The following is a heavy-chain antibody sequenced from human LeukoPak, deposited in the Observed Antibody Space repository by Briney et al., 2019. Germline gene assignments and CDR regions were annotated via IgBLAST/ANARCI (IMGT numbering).Heavy chain of an antibody. J-gene: IGHJ4*02. CDR2: ISGSSHYT. CDR3: ARVKVGTTNRFDY. V-gene: IGHV3-21*05. CDR1: EFTFTSYE. D-gene: IGHD1-26*01. Sequence: GGSLRLSCAASEFTFTSYELNWVRQAPGKGLECVSYISGSSHYTNYPDSVKGRFTISRDNAKNSLYLQMNSLRADDTAVYYCARVKVGTTNRFDYWGQGTLVTVSS.